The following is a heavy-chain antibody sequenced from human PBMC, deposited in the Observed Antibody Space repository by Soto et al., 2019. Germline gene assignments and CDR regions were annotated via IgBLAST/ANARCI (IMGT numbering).Heavy chain of an antibody. CDR3: ARARAARKPSYHFWGGSFDS. J-gene: IGHJ4*02. CDR2: SIPVRGTT. V-gene: IGHV1-69*01. D-gene: IGHD3-3*01. CDR1: GGAFSSFD. Sequence: QVQLVQSGAEVKKPGSSVKVSCKASGGAFSSFDISWVRQAPGLGREWMGGSIPVRGTTSYAQKFQGRITITVDATTRTGHMELDSLTPDDTALYSCARARAARKPSYHFWGGSFDSWGQGTLVTVSS.